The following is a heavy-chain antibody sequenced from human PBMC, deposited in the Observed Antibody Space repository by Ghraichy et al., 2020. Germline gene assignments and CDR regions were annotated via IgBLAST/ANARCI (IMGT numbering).Heavy chain of an antibody. D-gene: IGHD2-2*01. CDR3: ARGGIVVVPAVIDP. V-gene: IGHV3-21*01. J-gene: IGHJ5*02. Sequence: GGSLRLSCAASGFTFSSYSINWVRQAPGKGLEWVSSISSSSSYIYYADSVKGRFTISRDNAKNSLYLQMNSLRAEDTAVYYCARGGIVVVPAVIDPWGQGTLVTVSS. CDR2: ISSSSSYI. CDR1: GFTFSSYS.